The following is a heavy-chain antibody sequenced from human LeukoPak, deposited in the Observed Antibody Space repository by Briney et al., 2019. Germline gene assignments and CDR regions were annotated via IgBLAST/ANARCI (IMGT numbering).Heavy chain of an antibody. CDR2: TNQDGSVR. Sequence: GGSLRLSCAVTGFTVTNNYMTWVRQAPGKGLEWVAITNQDGSVRFYVDSVKGRFTISRDNAKNSLYLYMNSLRVEDTAVYFCARASRSTSSECWGQGILVTVSS. CDR3: ARASRSTSSEC. J-gene: IGHJ4*02. CDR1: GFTVTNNY. V-gene: IGHV3-7*01. D-gene: IGHD6-6*01.